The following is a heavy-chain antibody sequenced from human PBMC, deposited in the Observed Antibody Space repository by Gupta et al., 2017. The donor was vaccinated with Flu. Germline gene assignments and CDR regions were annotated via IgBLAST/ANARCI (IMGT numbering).Heavy chain of an antibody. D-gene: IGHD5-18*01. V-gene: IGHV1-69*04. CDR3: ARASYGALVDY. J-gene: IGHJ4*02. Sequence: AQKFQGRVTITADKSTSTAYMELTSLRSEDTAVYYCARASYGALVDYWGQGTLVTVSS.